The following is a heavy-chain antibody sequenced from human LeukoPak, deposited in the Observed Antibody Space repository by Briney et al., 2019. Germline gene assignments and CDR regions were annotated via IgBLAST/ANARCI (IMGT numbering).Heavy chain of an antibody. D-gene: IGHD6-13*01. CDR2: IYHSGST. CDR1: GYSINSGYY. J-gene: IGHJ4*02. V-gene: IGHV4-38-2*01. Sequence: SETLSLTCAVSGYSINSGYYWGWIRQPPGKGLEWIGSIYHSGSTYYNPPLKSRVTISVDRSKNQFSLRLSSVTAADTAVYYCATLAAAGRFDYWGQGTLVTVSS. CDR3: ATLAAAGRFDY.